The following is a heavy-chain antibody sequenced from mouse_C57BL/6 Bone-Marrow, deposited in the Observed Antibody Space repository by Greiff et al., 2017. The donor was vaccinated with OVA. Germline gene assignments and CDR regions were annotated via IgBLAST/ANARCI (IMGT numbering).Heavy chain of an antibody. CDR1: GYTFTSYG. J-gene: IGHJ4*01. V-gene: IGHV1-81*01. D-gene: IGHD2-2*01. CDR3: AREGYYYARDY. CDR2: IYPRSGNT. Sequence: VHVKQSGAELARPGASVKLSCKASGYTFTSYGISWVQQRPGQGLEWIGQIYPRSGNTYYNEKFKGKATLTADKSASTAYMELRSLTSEDSAVYFCAREGYYYARDYWGQGTSVTVSS.